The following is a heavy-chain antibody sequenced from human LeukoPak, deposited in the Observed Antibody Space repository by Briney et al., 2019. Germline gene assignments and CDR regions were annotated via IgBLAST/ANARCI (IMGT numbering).Heavy chain of an antibody. Sequence: GGSLRLSCAASGFTFSSYAMHWVRQAPGKGLEGVAVISYDGSNKYYADSVKGRFTISRDNSKNTLYLQMNSLRAEDTAVYYCARVQAVADHYYYYGMDVWGQGTTVTVSS. CDR2: ISYDGSNK. V-gene: IGHV3-30-3*01. J-gene: IGHJ6*02. CDR1: GFTFSSYA. D-gene: IGHD6-19*01. CDR3: ARVQAVADHYYYYGMDV.